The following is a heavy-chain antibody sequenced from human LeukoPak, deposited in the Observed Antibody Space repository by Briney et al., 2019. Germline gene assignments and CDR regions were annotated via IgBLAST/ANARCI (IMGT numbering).Heavy chain of an antibody. Sequence: ASVNVSCKASGYTFTSYAMHWVRQAPGQRLEWMGWINAGNGNTKYSQKFQGRVTITRDTSASTAYMELSSLRSEDTAVYYCARTRGYSYGYGEIWGQGTLVTVSS. J-gene: IGHJ4*02. CDR3: ARTRGYSYGYGEI. V-gene: IGHV1-3*01. CDR2: INAGNGNT. CDR1: GYTFTSYA. D-gene: IGHD5-18*01.